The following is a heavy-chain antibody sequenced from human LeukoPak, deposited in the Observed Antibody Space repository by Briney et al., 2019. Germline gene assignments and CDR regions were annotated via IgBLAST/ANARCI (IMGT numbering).Heavy chain of an antibody. J-gene: IGHJ4*02. CDR2: IIPILGIA. CDR1: GGXFSSYA. V-gene: IGHV1-69*04. CDR3: ARSGNYGY. Sequence: GSSVKVSCKASGGXFSSYAMSWVRQAPGQGLEWMGRIIPILGIANYAQKFQGRVTITADKSTSTAYMELSSLRSEDTAVYYCARSGNYGYWGQGTLVTVSS. D-gene: IGHD4-11*01.